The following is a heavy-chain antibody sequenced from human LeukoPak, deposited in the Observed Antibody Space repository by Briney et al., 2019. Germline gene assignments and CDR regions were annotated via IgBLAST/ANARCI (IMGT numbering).Heavy chain of an antibody. CDR1: GFTFSSYV. V-gene: IGHV3-23*01. Sequence: GGSLRLSCAASGFTFSSYVMSWVRQAPGKGPEWVSAISGSGGSTYYADSVKGRFTISRDNSKNTLYLQMNSLRAEDTAVYYCAKVPMVDYYYGMDVWGQGTTVTVSS. CDR2: ISGSGGST. CDR3: AKVPMVDYYYGMDV. D-gene: IGHD3-10*01. J-gene: IGHJ6*02.